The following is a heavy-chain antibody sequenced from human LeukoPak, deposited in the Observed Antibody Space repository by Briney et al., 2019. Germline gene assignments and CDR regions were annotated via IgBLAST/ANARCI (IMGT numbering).Heavy chain of an antibody. CDR1: GYTFTSYD. J-gene: IGHJ4*02. CDR3: ARGLGGQLVRDY. Sequence: ASAKVSCKASGYTFTSYDINWVRQATGQGLEWMGWMNPNSGNTGYAQKFQGRVTMARNTSISTAYMELSSLRSEDTAVHYCARGLGGQLVRDYWGQGTLVTVSS. D-gene: IGHD6-6*01. V-gene: IGHV1-8*01. CDR2: MNPNSGNT.